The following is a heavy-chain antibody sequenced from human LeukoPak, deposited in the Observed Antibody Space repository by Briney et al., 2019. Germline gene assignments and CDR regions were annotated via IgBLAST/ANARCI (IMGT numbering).Heavy chain of an antibody. V-gene: IGHV6-1*01. J-gene: IGHJ3*02. Sequence: SQTLSLTCALSGDIVSSNSVAWNWIRQSPSRGLEWLGTTYYRSKWYDDYAASVKSRITINPDTSKNQFSLHLNSLTPEDTAVYYCARGKFSAFDIWGQGTMVTVSS. D-gene: IGHD3-3*01. CDR3: ARGKFSAFDI. CDR2: TYYRSKWYD. CDR1: GDIVSSNSVA.